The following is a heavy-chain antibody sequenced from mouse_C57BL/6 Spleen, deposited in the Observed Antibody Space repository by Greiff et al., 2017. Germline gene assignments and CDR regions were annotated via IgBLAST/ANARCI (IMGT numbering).Heavy chain of an antibody. CDR2: ISDGGSYT. Sequence: EVHLVESGGGLVKPGGSLKLSCAASGFTFSSYAMSWVRQTPEKRLEWVATISDGGSYTYYPDNVKGRFTISRDNAKNNLYLQMSHLKSEDTAMYYCARASTTVVAPDWFAYWGQGTLVTVSA. CDR3: ARASTTVVAPDWFAY. D-gene: IGHD1-1*01. J-gene: IGHJ3*01. V-gene: IGHV5-4*01. CDR1: GFTFSSYA.